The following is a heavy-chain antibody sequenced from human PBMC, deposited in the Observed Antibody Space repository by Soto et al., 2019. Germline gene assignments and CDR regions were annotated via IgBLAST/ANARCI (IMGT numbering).Heavy chain of an antibody. Sequence: GESLKISCKGSGYSFTSYWIGWVRQMPGKGLEWMGIIYPGDSDTRYSPSFQGQVTISADKSISTAYLQWSSLKASDTAMYYCARAAVAGNDLGSYYYYGMDVWGQGTTVTVSS. CDR1: GYSFTSYW. J-gene: IGHJ6*02. V-gene: IGHV5-51*01. CDR2: IYPGDSDT. D-gene: IGHD6-19*01. CDR3: ARAAVAGNDLGSYYYYGMDV.